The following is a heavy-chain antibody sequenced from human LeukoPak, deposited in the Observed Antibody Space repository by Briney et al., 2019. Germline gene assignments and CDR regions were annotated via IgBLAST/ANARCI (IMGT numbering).Heavy chain of an antibody. CDR3: ARDDYGGNCAFDI. CDR2: IIPIFGTA. V-gene: IGHV1-69*13. CDR1: GGTFSSYA. Sequence: ASVKVSCKASGGTFSSYAISWVRQAPGQGLEWMGGIIPIFGTANYAQKFQGRVTITADESTSTAYMELSSLRSEDTAVYYCARDDYGGNCAFDIWGQGIMVTVSS. D-gene: IGHD4-23*01. J-gene: IGHJ3*02.